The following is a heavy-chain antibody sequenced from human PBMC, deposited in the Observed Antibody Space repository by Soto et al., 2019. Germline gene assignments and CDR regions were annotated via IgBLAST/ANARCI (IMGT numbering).Heavy chain of an antibody. CDR1: GFTFSSYA. V-gene: IGHV3-23*01. Sequence: EVQLLESGGGLLQRGGSLRLSCAASGFTFSSYAMNWVRQAPGKGLEWVSVTHGSGGSAYYADSVKGRFTISRDNSKNTLFLQMNSLRVEDTAIYFCARGRDRDTVTTFDYWGQGALGTVS. J-gene: IGHJ4*02. D-gene: IGHD4-17*01. CDR2: THGSGGSA. CDR3: ARGRDRDTVTTFDY.